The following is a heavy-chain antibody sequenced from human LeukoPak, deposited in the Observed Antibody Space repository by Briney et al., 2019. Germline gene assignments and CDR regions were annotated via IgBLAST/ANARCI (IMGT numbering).Heavy chain of an antibody. CDR3: ASRNYYDSSGYYYYFDY. Sequence: AGGSLRLSCAASGFTFSNYGMYWVRQTPGKGLEWVAFIRYDGSNKYYADSVKGRFTISRDNSKNSLYLQMDSLRAEDTAVYYCASRNYYDSSGYYYYFDYWGQGTLVTVSS. J-gene: IGHJ4*02. V-gene: IGHV3-30*02. CDR1: GFTFSNYG. CDR2: IRYDGSNK. D-gene: IGHD3-22*01.